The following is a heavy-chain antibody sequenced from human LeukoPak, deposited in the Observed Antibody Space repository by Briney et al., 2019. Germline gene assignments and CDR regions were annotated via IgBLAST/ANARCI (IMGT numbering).Heavy chain of an antibody. CDR2: IKQDGSEK. J-gene: IGHJ4*02. D-gene: IGHD2-15*01. CDR1: GFTFSSYW. CDR3: AGARRYLGYCSGGSCYGYFDY. Sequence: TGGSLRLSCAASGFTFSSYWMSWVRQAPGKGLEWVADIKQDGSEKYYVDSVKGRFTISRDNAKNSLYLQMNSLRAEDTAVYYCAGARRYLGYCSGGSCYGYFDYWGQGTLVTVSS. V-gene: IGHV3-7*01.